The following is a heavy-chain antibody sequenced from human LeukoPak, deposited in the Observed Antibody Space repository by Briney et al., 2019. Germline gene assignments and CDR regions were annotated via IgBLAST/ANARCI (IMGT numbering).Heavy chain of an antibody. CDR1: GGSISSYY. V-gene: IGHV4-4*07. J-gene: IGHJ6*03. CDR3: ARDRGGNPDYYYYYMDV. CDR2: IYTSGST. Sequence: SETLSLTCTVSGGSISSYYWSWIRQPAGKGLEWIGRIYTSGSTNYNPSLKSRVTMSVDTSKNQFSLKLSSVTAADTAVYYCARDRGGNPDYYYYYMDVWGKGTTVTVSS. D-gene: IGHD4-23*01.